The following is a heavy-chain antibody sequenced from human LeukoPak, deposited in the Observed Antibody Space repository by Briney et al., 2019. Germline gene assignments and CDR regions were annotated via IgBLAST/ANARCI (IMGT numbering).Heavy chain of an antibody. CDR3: ARQGQGRPHYYYYYMDV. CDR1: GDSVSSNSAA. D-gene: IGHD6-6*01. V-gene: IGHV6-1*01. J-gene: IGHJ6*03. CDR2: TYYRSKWYN. Sequence: SQTLSLTCAISGDSVSSNSAAWNWIRQSPSRGLEWLGRTYYRSKWYNDYAVSVKSRITINPDTSKNQFSLKLSSVTAADTAVYYCARQGQGRPHYYYYYMDVWGKGTTVTISS.